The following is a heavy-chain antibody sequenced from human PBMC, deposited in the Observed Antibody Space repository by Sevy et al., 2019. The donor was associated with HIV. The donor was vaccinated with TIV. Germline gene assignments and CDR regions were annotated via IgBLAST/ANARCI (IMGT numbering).Heavy chain of an antibody. CDR2: IFSSGST. CDR1: GFTVNDKY. D-gene: IGHD6-19*01. Sequence: GGSLRLSCAISGFTVNDKYIIWVRQAPGKGLEWVSVIFSSGSTYYADSAKGRSTISRDNSKNTVDLHMNSVRADDTAVYYCVSLFLSYRSGWSYFDYWGQGTLVTVSS. CDR3: VSLFLSYRSGWSYFDY. J-gene: IGHJ4*02. V-gene: IGHV3-66*02.